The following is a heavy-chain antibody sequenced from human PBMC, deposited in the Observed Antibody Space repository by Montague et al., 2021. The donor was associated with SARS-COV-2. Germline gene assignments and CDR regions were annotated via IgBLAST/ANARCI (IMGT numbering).Heavy chain of an antibody. CDR2: ISNSGGST. J-gene: IGHJ4*01. CDR1: GFTFSSYA. V-gene: IGHV3-23*01. D-gene: IGHD5-12*01. Sequence: SLRLSCAASGFTFSSYAMPWFRQAPGKGLELVSGISNSGGSTYYADPVKGRFTISRDNSKNTQSLEMNSLRADDTAVYYCAKVIGPRPGYSGHIAYWGHGTLVTVSS. CDR3: AKVIGPRPGYSGHIAY.